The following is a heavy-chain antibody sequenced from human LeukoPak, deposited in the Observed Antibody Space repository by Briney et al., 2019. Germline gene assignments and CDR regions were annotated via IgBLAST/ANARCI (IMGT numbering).Heavy chain of an antibody. CDR1: GFTFSSYA. Sequence: QPGASLRLSCAASGFTFSSYAMSCVRQAPGKGLEWVSSTSISDPGTYHADSVKGRFTISRDNSKNTVYLQMNSLRAEDTGGYFCARGRAGTYYNFDYWVQGILVTVSS. V-gene: IGHV3-23*01. D-gene: IGHD3-10*01. CDR2: TSISDPGT. CDR3: ARGRAGTYYNFDY. J-gene: IGHJ4*02.